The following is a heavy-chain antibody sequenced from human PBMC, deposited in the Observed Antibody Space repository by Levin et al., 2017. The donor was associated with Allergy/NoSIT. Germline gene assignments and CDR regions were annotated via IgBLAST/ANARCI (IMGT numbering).Heavy chain of an antibody. CDR2: ISYSGST. J-gene: IGHJ4*02. Sequence: SQTLSLTCTVSGGSISSSSSYWGWIRQPPGKGLEWIGSISYSGSTYYNPSLRSRVTISVDTSKNQFSLKLSSVTAADTAVYYCARHDTSGSSYSPFDYWGQGTLVTVSS. V-gene: IGHV4-39*01. CDR1: GGSISSSSSY. CDR3: ARHDTSGSSYSPFDY. D-gene: IGHD2-15*01.